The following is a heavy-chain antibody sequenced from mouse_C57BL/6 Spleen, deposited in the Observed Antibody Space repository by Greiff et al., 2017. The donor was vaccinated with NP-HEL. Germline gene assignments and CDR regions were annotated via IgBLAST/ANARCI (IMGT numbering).Heavy chain of an antibody. Sequence: QVHVKQPGAELVKPGASVKLSCKASGYTFTSYWMHWVKQRPGRGLEWIGRIDPNSGGTKYNEKFKSKATLTVDKPSSTAYMQLSSLTSEDSAVYYCARDYYYGSRHWYFDVWGTGTTVTVSS. CDR3: ARDYYYGSRHWYFDV. J-gene: IGHJ1*03. CDR1: GYTFTSYW. CDR2: IDPNSGGT. V-gene: IGHV1-72*01. D-gene: IGHD1-1*01.